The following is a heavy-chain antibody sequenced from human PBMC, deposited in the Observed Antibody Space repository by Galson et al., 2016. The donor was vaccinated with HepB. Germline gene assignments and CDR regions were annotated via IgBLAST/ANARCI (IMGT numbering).Heavy chain of an antibody. J-gene: IGHJ4*02. Sequence: SVKVSCKASGGTFSNYAISWVRQAPGQGLEWMGGIIPIYGRSNYAQKFQGRVTITADESTSIAYMEVSGLRSDDTAVYYCARSQIVATFTGFAYWGQGTRVTVSP. D-gene: IGHD5-12*01. V-gene: IGHV1-69*13. CDR3: ARSQIVATFTGFAY. CDR1: GGTFSNYA. CDR2: IIPIYGRS.